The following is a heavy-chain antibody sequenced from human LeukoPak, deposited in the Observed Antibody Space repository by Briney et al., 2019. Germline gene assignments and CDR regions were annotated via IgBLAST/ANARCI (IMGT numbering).Heavy chain of an antibody. CDR2: IYYSGST. J-gene: IGHJ4*01. CDR1: GGSISSSSYY. CDR3: ARGLWLVGKGSFDY. Sequence: SETLSLTCTVSGGSISSSSYYWGWIRQPPGKGLEWIGSIYYSGSTYYNPSLKSRVTISVDTSKNQFSLKLSSVTAADTAVYYCARGLWLVGKGSFDYWGXGTLXTVSS. V-gene: IGHV4-39*07. D-gene: IGHD6-19*01.